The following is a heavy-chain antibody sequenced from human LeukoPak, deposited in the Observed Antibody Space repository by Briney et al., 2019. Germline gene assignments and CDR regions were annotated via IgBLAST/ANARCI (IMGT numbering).Heavy chain of an antibody. Sequence: GGSLRLSCAASGLTFNAAWMSWVRQAPGKGLEWVSAISGSGGSTYYADSVKGRFTISRDNSKNTLYLQMNSLRADDTALYYCAKGDRGYCSGASCYPFDYWGQGTLVTVSS. J-gene: IGHJ4*02. CDR1: GLTFNAAW. CDR3: AKGDRGYCSGASCYPFDY. D-gene: IGHD2-15*01. CDR2: ISGSGGST. V-gene: IGHV3-23*01.